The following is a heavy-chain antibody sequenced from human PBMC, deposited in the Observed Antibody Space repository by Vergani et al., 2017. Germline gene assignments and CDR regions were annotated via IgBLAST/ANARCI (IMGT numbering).Heavy chain of an antibody. J-gene: IGHJ4*02. V-gene: IGHV4-34*01. CDR1: GGSFSGYY. D-gene: IGHD6-13*01. Sequence: QVQLQQWGAGLLKPSETLSLTCAVYGGSFSGYYWNWIRQPPGKGLEWIGEIFSSGTTNYNPSFKNRVTMSVDTSKNQFSLKLNSVTAADTAVYYCARGSRAEGGSGPDKWGQGTLVTVSS. CDR3: ARGSRAEGGSGPDK. CDR2: IFSSGTT.